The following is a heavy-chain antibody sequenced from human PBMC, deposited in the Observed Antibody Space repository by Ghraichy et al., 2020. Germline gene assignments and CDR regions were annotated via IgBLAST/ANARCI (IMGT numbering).Heavy chain of an antibody. CDR2: IKQDGSEK. Sequence: GGSLRLSCAASGFTFSSYWMSWVRQAPGKGLEWVANIKQDGSEKYYVDSVKGRFTISRDNAKNSLYLQMNSLRAEDTAVYYCARETSGWYSHFDYWGQGTLVTVSS. D-gene: IGHD6-19*01. V-gene: IGHV3-7*03. CDR1: GFTFSSYW. CDR3: ARETSGWYSHFDY. J-gene: IGHJ4*02.